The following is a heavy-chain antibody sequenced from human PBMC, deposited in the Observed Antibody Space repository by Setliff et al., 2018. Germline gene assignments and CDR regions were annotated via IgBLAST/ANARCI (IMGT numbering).Heavy chain of an antibody. D-gene: IGHD3-3*01. Sequence: NPSETLSLTCTVSGGSISSGSYYWTWIRQPAGKGLEWIGRIYVGGSANYNPSLKSRVTMSIDTSTNQISLNLTSVTAADTAMYYCARVRTIFGILVISGWFDPWGQGTVVTVSS. J-gene: IGHJ5*02. V-gene: IGHV4-61*02. CDR2: IYVGGSA. CDR1: GGSISSGSYY. CDR3: ARVRTIFGILVISGWFDP.